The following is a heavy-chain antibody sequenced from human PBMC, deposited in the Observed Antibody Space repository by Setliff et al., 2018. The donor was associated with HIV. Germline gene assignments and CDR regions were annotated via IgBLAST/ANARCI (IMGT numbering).Heavy chain of an antibody. CDR1: GYTFTSFY. CDR3: ARSGREANLYGLYGVHYFDY. V-gene: IGHV1-46*01. J-gene: IGHJ4*02. D-gene: IGHD4-17*01. CDR2: INPSGGST. Sequence: ASVKVSCKASGYTFTSFYMHWVRQAPGQGLEWMGIINPSGGSTSYAQKFQGRVTMTRDTSTSRVYMELSSLRSEDTAIYYCARSGREANLYGLYGVHYFDYWGQGTLVTVSS.